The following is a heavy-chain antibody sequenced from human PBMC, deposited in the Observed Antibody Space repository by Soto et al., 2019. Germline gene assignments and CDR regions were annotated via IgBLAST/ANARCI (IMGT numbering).Heavy chain of an antibody. Sequence: QVQLVESGGGVVQPGRSLRLSCAASGFTFSSYAMHWVRQAPGKGLEWVAVISYDGSNKYYAYSLKGRFTISRDNSKNTLYLQMNSLRAEDTAVYYCARGGVATIYFDYWGQGTLVTVSS. CDR1: GFTFSSYA. CDR3: ARGGVATIYFDY. J-gene: IGHJ4*02. D-gene: IGHD5-12*01. V-gene: IGHV3-30-3*01. CDR2: ISYDGSNK.